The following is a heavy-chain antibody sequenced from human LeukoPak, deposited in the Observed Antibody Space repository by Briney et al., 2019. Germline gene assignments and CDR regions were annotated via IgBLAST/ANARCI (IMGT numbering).Heavy chain of an antibody. V-gene: IGHV3-30*02. CDR1: GFTFSIYG. D-gene: IGHD6-13*01. CDR3: AKDRTPGIAAARNWFDP. J-gene: IGHJ5*02. Sequence: GGSLSLSSAPSGFTFSIYGMDWVRQAPGKGLEWVAFIRYDGSNKYYADSVKGRFTISRDNSKNTLYLQMNSLRAEDTAVYYCAKDRTPGIAAARNWFDPWGQGTLVTVSS. CDR2: IRYDGSNK.